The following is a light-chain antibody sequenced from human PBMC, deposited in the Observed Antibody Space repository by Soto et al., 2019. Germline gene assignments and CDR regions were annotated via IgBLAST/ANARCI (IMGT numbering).Light chain of an antibody. CDR1: SGSVSTRYY. J-gene: IGLJ3*02. V-gene: IGLV8-61*01. Sequence: QAVVTQEPSFSVSPGGTVTLTCGVSSGSVSTRYYPSWYQQTPGQAPRTLIYSTSTRSSGVPDRFSGSIVGNKAALTISGAQADDESDYYWVLYRGSGIGVFGGGTKLTVL. CDR3: VLYRGSGIGV. CDR2: STS.